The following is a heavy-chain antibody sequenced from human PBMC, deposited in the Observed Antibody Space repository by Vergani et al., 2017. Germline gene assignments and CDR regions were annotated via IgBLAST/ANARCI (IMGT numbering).Heavy chain of an antibody. CDR1: ESSFISNE. V-gene: IGHV5-51*01. Sequence: EVMLVQSGAEVKKPGESLKISCKYSESSFISNEIAWVRQMSGKGLQWMGNINPIDSKIAYSPSFQGQAIMSLDKSITTAYLQWRSLKASDTAIYYCTRHVPCGDGACLHFDHWGQGTQVTDSS. CDR3: TRHVPCGDGACLHFDH. D-gene: IGHD2-21*01. J-gene: IGHJ4*02. CDR2: INPIDSKI.